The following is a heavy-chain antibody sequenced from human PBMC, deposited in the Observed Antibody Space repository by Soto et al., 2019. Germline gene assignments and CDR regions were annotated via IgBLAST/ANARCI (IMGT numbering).Heavy chain of an antibody. J-gene: IGHJ3*02. Sequence: QITLKESGPTLVKPTQTLTLTCTFSGFSLSTSGVGVGWIRQPPGKALEWLALIYWDDDKRYSPSLKSRLTITKDTPKTQVVLTMTNMDPVDTATYYCAHRIAVAATRAFDIWGQGTMVTVSS. CDR1: GFSLSTSGVG. CDR2: IYWDDDK. CDR3: AHRIAVAATRAFDI. V-gene: IGHV2-5*02. D-gene: IGHD6-19*01.